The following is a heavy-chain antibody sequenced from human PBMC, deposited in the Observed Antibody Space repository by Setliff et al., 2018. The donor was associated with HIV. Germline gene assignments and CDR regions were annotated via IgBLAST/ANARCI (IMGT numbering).Heavy chain of an antibody. Sequence: ASVKVSCKAYGGTFSNYGISWVRQAPGQGLEWMGGFDPEDGETIYAQKFQGRVTMTEDTSTATAYMELSSLRSEDTAVYYCATGILGYCSGGSCYSERPHYDYWGQGTLVTVSS. D-gene: IGHD2-15*01. J-gene: IGHJ4*02. CDR3: ATGILGYCSGGSCYSERPHYDY. CDR2: FDPEDGET. CDR1: GGTFSNYG. V-gene: IGHV1-24*01.